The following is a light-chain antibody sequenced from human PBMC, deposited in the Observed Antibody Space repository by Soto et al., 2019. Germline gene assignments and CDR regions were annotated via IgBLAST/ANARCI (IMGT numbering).Light chain of an antibody. Sequence: QSALTQPASVSGSPGQSITISCTGASGDVGGYNYVSWYQQHPGKAPKLMIYDVSNRPSGVSNRFSGSKSGNTASLTISGLQPEDEADYYCSSYTSSSTLVVFGGGTQLTVL. CDR1: SGDVGGYNY. V-gene: IGLV2-14*01. CDR2: DVS. J-gene: IGLJ2*01. CDR3: SSYTSSSTLVV.